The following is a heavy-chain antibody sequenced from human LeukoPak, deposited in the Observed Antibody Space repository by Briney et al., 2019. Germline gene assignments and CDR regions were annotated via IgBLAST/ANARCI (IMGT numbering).Heavy chain of an antibody. J-gene: IGHJ6*02. V-gene: IGHV3-48*01. CDR2: ISSSSSTI. CDR3: ARANFMVREPYYYGIDV. CDR1: GFTFSSYS. Sequence: GGSLRLSCAASGFTFSSYSMNWVRQAPGKGLEWVSYISSSSSTIYYADSVKGRFTISRDNAKNSLYLQMSSLRAEDTAVYYCARANFMVREPYYYGIDVWGQGTTVTVSS. D-gene: IGHD3-10*01.